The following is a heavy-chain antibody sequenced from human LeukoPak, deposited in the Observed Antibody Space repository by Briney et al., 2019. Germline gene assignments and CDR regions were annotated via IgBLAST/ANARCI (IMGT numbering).Heavy chain of an antibody. V-gene: IGHV3-23*01. Sequence: SGGSLRLSCAASGFTFSSYGMSWVRQAPGKGLEWVSAISGSGGSTYYADSVKGRFTISRDNSKNTLYLQMNSLRAEDTAVYYCAKDDRKFIAAASYFDYWGQGTLVTVSS. D-gene: IGHD6-13*01. CDR1: GFTFSSYG. J-gene: IGHJ4*02. CDR3: AKDDRKFIAAASYFDY. CDR2: ISGSGGST.